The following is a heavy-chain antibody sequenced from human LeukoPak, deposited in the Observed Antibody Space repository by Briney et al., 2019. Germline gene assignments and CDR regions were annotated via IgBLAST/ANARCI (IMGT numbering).Heavy chain of an antibody. CDR1: GYTFTGYD. D-gene: IGHD3-10*01. Sequence: GASVKVSCKASGYTFTGYDINWVRQATGQGLEWMGWMNPNSGNTGYAQKFQGRVTMTRDTSISTAYMELSSLRSEDTAVYYCARGLRFGELFCPHWGQGTLVAVSS. CDR2: MNPNSGNT. V-gene: IGHV1-8*01. CDR3: ARGLRFGELFCPH. J-gene: IGHJ4*02.